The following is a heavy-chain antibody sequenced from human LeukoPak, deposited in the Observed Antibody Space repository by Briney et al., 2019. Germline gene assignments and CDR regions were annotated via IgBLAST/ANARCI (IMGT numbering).Heavy chain of an antibody. D-gene: IGHD3-22*01. CDR1: GYSFTSYW. CDR3: ASSGYYFPLYY. J-gene: IGHJ4*02. Sequence: GESLKISCKGSGYSFTSYWMSWVRQAPGKGLEWVANIKQDGSEKYYVDSVKGRFTISRDNAKNSLYLQMNSLRAEDTAVYYCASSGYYFPLYYWGQGTLVTVSS. V-gene: IGHV3-7*01. CDR2: IKQDGSEK.